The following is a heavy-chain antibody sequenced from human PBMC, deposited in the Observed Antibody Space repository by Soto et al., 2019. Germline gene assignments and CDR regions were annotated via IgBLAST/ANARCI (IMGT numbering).Heavy chain of an antibody. J-gene: IGHJ4*02. CDR3: ARVVSEYSSSYVDY. Sequence: ASVKVSCKASEGTFSSYAISWVRQAPGQGLEWMGGIIPIFGTANYAQKFQGRVTITADESTSTAYMELSSLRSEDTAVYYCARVVSEYSSSYVDYWGQGTLVTVSS. D-gene: IGHD6-6*01. V-gene: IGHV1-69*13. CDR2: IIPIFGTA. CDR1: EGTFSSYA.